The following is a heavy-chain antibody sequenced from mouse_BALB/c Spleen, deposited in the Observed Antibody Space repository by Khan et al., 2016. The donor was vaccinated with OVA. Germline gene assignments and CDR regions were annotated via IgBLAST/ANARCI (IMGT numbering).Heavy chain of an antibody. CDR2: IWAGGST. CDR1: GFSLPSNG. J-gene: IGHJ2*01. Sequence: QVQLKQSGPGLLAPSQSLSIISPVPGFSLPSNGVHWVRQLPGRGRDGRGVIWAGGSTNYNSALMSRLSISKDNSKSQVFLKMNSLQTDDTAMYYCARLEDIWGQGTTLTVSS. D-gene: IGHD1-3*01. V-gene: IGHV2-9*02. CDR3: ARLEDI.